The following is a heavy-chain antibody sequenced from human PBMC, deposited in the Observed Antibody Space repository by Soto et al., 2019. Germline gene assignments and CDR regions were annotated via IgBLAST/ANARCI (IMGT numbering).Heavy chain of an antibody. CDR1: GFIFSSYS. CDR3: ARGEHTNSFPFQH. V-gene: IGHV3-48*01. D-gene: IGHD2-21*01. CDR2: ISSSTGSI. J-gene: IGHJ1*01. Sequence: EVQLVESGGGLVQPGGSLRLSCAASGFIFSSYSLNWVRQAPGKGLEWVSYISSSTGSIYYADSVKGRFTISRDNAKNSLYLQMNSLSAEDTAVYFCARGEHTNSFPFQHWGQGTLVTVSS.